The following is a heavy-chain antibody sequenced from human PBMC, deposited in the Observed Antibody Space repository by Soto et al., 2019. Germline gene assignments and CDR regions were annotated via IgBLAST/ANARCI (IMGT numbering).Heavy chain of an antibody. CDR2: IYHSGST. J-gene: IGHJ4*02. CDR1: GYSISSGYY. CDR3: ARTSYVWGSYRSFDC. D-gene: IGHD3-16*02. V-gene: IGHV4-38-2*01. Sequence: PSETLSLTCAVSGYSISSGYYWGWIRQPPGKGLEWIGSIYHSGSTYYNASLKSRVTISVDTSKNQFSLKLSSVTAADTAVYYCARTSYVWGSYRSFDCWGQGIMVTVYS.